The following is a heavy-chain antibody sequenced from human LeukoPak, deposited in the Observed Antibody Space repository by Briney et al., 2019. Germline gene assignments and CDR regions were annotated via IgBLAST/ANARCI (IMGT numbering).Heavy chain of an antibody. D-gene: IGHD3-22*01. CDR1: GFTLSGYW. CDR3: ARDISPDDYFDSHKCYYDAFDI. Sequence: GGSLRLSCAASGFTLSGYWMTWVRQGPGKGLEWVANIDRDGGQRSYVDSVKGRFAISRDNAKNSLYLQMSSLKTEDTAVYYCARDISPDDYFDSHKCYYDAFDIWGQGTLVTVSS. V-gene: IGHV3-7*04. J-gene: IGHJ3*02. CDR2: IDRDGGQR.